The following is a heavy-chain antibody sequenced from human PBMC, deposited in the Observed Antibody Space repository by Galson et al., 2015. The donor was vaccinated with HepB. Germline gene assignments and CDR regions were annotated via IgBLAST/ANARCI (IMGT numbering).Heavy chain of an antibody. CDR3: ARDDNGSHRHGMDV. CDR2: INTNTGNP. J-gene: IGHJ6*02. CDR1: GYTFTSYG. D-gene: IGHD1-26*01. Sequence: SVKVSCKASGYTFTSYGISWLRQAPGQRLEWMGWINTNTGNPTYAQGFTGRFVFSLDTSVTTAYLQIGSLKAEDTAVYYCARDDNGSHRHGMDVWGQGTTVNVSS. V-gene: IGHV7-4-1*01.